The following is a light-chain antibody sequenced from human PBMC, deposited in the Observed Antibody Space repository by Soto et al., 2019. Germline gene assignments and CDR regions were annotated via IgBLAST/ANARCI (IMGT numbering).Light chain of an antibody. CDR3: GTWDNSLSAGV. CDR2: DNN. CDR1: SSNIGKNF. Sequence: QSVLTQPPSVSAAPGQRVTISCSGGSSNIGKNFVAWYQQFPGTAPKLLIYDNNKRPSGIPDRFSGSKSGTSATLGITGLQTGDEADYYCGTWDNSLSAGVFGGGTKVTVL. V-gene: IGLV1-51*01. J-gene: IGLJ3*02.